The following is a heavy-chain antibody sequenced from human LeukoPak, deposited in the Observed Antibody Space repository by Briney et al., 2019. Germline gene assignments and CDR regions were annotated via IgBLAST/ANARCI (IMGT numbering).Heavy chain of an antibody. CDR3: ARGSYYNN. Sequence: GGSLRLSCAASGFTFSSYAMHWVRQAPGKGLEWVAVISYDGSNKYYADSVKGRFTISRDNSKNTLYLQMNSLRAEDTAVYYCARGSYYNNWGQGTLVTVSS. D-gene: IGHD3-10*01. V-gene: IGHV3-30-3*01. CDR2: ISYDGSNK. CDR1: GFTFSSYA. J-gene: IGHJ4*02.